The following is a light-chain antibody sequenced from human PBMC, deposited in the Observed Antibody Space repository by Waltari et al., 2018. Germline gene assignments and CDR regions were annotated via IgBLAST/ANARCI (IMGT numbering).Light chain of an antibody. CDR3: SSFTTSSTYV. Sequence: QSALTQTASVSGSPGQSITISCPGTSSDVGAYNQFSWYQQHPGKAPKFMIYDVSNRPSGVSNRFSGSKSGNTASLSISGLQAEDEADYYCSSFTTSSTYVFGTGTKVTVL. CDR1: SSDVGAYNQ. V-gene: IGLV2-14*03. J-gene: IGLJ1*01. CDR2: DVS.